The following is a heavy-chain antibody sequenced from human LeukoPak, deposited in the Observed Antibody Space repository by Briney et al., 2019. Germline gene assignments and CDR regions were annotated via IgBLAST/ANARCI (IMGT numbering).Heavy chain of an antibody. J-gene: IGHJ5*01. CDR2: IYYSGST. CDR3: ARRHNSGWFVY. CDR1: GVSISSYY. Sequence: PSETLSLTCTVSGVSISSYYWSWIRQPPGKGLEWIGYIYYSGSTNYNPSLKSRVTISVDTSKNQFSLKMNSVTAADTAVYYCARRHNSGWFVYWGQGILVTVSS. D-gene: IGHD6-19*01. V-gene: IGHV4-59*08.